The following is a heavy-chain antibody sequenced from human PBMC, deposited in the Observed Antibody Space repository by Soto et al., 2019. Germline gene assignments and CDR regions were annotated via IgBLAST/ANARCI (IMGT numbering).Heavy chain of an antibody. V-gene: IGHV6-1*01. Sequence: QVPLQHSGPGLVKPSQTLSLTCAISGDSVSSNSPAWNWIRQSPSRGLVWQGRTYYRPKWYNDYAVSRKSQITNNPDTSINQFSLRLKSVTPEDTAVYYCARTVAVAPGAFDIWGQGTMVTVSS. J-gene: IGHJ3*02. CDR2: TYYRPKWYN. D-gene: IGHD6-19*01. CDR3: ARTVAVAPGAFDI. CDR1: GDSVSSNSPA.